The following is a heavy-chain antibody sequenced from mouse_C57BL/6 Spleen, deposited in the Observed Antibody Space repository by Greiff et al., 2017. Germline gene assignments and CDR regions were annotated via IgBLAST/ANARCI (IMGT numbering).Heavy chain of an antibody. J-gene: IGHJ2*01. D-gene: IGHD2-1*01. V-gene: IGHV1-82*01. CDR2: IYPGDGDT. Sequence: LVESGPELVKPGASVKISCKASGYAFSSSWMNWVKQRPGKGLEWIGRIYPGDGDTNYNGKFKGKATLTADKSSSTAYMQLSSLTSEDSAVYFCARRGGNYYFDYWGQGTTLTVSS. CDR3: ARRGGNYYFDY. CDR1: GYAFSSSW.